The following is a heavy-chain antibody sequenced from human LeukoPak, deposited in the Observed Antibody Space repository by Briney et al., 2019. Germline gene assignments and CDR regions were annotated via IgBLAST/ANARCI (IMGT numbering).Heavy chain of an antibody. D-gene: IGHD3-10*01. CDR1: EYTFTNYD. CDR3: ARGGSGSYQSDYYYYMDV. CDR2: MNPNSGNT. J-gene: IGHJ6*03. Sequence: ASVKVSCKASEYTFTNYDINWVRQATGQGLEWMGWMNPNSGNTGYAQKFQGRVTITRDTSISTAYMELSSLRSEDTAVYYCARGGSGSYQSDYYYYMDVWGKGTTVTVSS. V-gene: IGHV1-8*03.